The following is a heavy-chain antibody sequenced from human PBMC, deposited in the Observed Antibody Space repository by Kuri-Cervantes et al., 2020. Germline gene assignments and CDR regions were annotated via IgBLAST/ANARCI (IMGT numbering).Heavy chain of an antibody. CDR1: GYTFTGYY. CDR2: IIPIFGTA. Sequence: SVKVSWKASGYTFTGYYMHWVRQAPGQGLEWMGGIIPIFGTANYAQKLQGRVTITADESTSTAYMELSSLRSEDTAVYYCARGLATGGWGAFDIWGQGTMVTVSS. D-gene: IGHD5-12*01. V-gene: IGHV1-69*13. J-gene: IGHJ3*02. CDR3: ARGLATGGWGAFDI.